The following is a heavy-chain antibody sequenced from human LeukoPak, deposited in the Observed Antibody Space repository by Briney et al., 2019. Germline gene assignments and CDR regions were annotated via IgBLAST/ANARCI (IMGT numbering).Heavy chain of an antibody. Sequence: SSETLSLTCAVSGGSISSGGYSWSWIRQPPGKGLEWIGYIYHSGSTYYNPSLKSRVTISVDRSKNQFSLKLSSVTAADTAVYYCARAGGWPGDYYFDYWGQGTLVTVSS. CDR2: IYHSGST. V-gene: IGHV4-30-2*01. CDR1: GGSISSGGYS. D-gene: IGHD3-10*01. CDR3: ARAGGWPGDYYFDY. J-gene: IGHJ4*02.